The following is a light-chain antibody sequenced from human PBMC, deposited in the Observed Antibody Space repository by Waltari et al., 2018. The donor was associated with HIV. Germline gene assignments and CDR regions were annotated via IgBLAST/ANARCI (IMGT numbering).Light chain of an antibody. CDR1: SPNIGAGYD. Sequence: QSVLTQPPSVSGAPGQRVTIPCTGRSPNIGAGYDVHWYKQLPGTAPKRLISGPSQRPSGVPDRFSASKSGTSASRAITGLQAEDEADYHCQSYDSSLSGKVFGGGTKLTVL. V-gene: IGLV1-40*01. CDR3: QSYDSSLSGKV. J-gene: IGLJ3*02. CDR2: GPS.